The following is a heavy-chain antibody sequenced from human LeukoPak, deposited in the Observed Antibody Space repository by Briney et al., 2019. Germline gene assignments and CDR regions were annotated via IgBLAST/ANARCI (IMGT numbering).Heavy chain of an antibody. CDR3: ARGYGVMITFGGVLDY. Sequence: SETLSLTCAVYGGSFSGYYWSWIRQPPGKGLEWIGEINHSGSTNYNPSLKSRVTISVDTFKNQFSLKLSSVTAADTAVYYCARGYGVMITFGGVLDYWGQGTLVTVSS. CDR2: INHSGST. V-gene: IGHV4-34*01. J-gene: IGHJ4*02. D-gene: IGHD3-16*01. CDR1: GGSFSGYY.